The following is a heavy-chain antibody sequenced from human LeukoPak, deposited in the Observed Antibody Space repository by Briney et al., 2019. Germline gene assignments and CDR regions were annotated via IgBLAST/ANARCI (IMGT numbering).Heavy chain of an antibody. CDR2: IWSDGSYK. Sequence: GRSLRLSCAASGFTFNTFGMHWVRQAPGKGLEWVAVIWSDGSYKYYADSVKGRFTISRDNSKNTLYLEMNSLRAEDTAVYYCARSTTVTTNNWFDPWGQGTLVTVSS. CDR3: ARSTTVTTNNWFDP. J-gene: IGHJ5*02. V-gene: IGHV3-33*01. CDR1: GFTFNTFG. D-gene: IGHD4-17*01.